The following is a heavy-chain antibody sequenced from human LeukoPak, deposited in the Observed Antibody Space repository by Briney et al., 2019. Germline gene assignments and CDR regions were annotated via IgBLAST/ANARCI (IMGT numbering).Heavy chain of an antibody. J-gene: IGHJ4*02. CDR1: GFTFSNYN. D-gene: IGHD3-22*01. CDR2: ISSSSSYL. CDR3: ARGIENYYDSSGSDY. V-gene: IGHV3-21*04. Sequence: TGGSLRLSCAASGFTFSNYNMNWVRQAPGKGLEWVSSISSSSSYLYYADSVKGRFTISRDNSKNTLYLQMNSLRAEDTAVYYCARGIENYYDSSGSDYWGQGTLVTVSS.